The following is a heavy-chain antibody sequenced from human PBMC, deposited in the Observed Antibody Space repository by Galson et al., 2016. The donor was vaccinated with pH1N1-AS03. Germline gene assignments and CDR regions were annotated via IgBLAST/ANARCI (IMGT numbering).Heavy chain of an antibody. J-gene: IGHJ4*02. Sequence: SLRLSCAASGFMFTHYSMYWVRQAPGKGLEYVSVISGNGVSTYYANSVKGRFTISRDNSKNTLYLQMGSLRAEDMAVYYCARGPVSYSNYWFPPPDYWGQGTLVTVSS. CDR2: ISGNGVST. V-gene: IGHV3-64*01. D-gene: IGHD6-13*01. CDR3: ARGPVSYSNYWFPPPDY. CDR1: GFMFTHYS.